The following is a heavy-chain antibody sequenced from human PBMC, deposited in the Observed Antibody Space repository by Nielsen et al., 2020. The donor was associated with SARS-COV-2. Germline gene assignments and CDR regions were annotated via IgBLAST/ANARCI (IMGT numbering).Heavy chain of an antibody. CDR3: ARPKYPLGAARKEYFQH. CDR2: INHSGST. Sequence: ESLKISCAASGFTFSSYSMNWVRQPPGKGLEWIGEINHSGSTNYNPSLKSRVTISVDTSKNQFSLKLSSVTAADTAVYYCARPKYPLGAARKEYFQHWGQGTLVTVSS. CDR1: GFTFSSYS. D-gene: IGHD6-6*01. V-gene: IGHV4-34*01. J-gene: IGHJ1*01.